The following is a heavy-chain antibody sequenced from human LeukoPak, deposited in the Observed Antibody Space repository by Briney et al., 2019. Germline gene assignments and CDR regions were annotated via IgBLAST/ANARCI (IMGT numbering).Heavy chain of an antibody. D-gene: IGHD3-10*01. CDR2: INTNTGNP. J-gene: IGHJ6*02. CDR1: GYTFTSYA. Sequence: GASVKVSCKASGYTFTSYAMNWVRQAPGQGLEWMGWINTNTGNPTYAQGFTGRFVFSLDTSVSTAYLQISSLKAEDTAVYYCARGMVRGVSRGMDVWGQGTTVTVSS. CDR3: ARGMVRGVSRGMDV. V-gene: IGHV7-4-1*02.